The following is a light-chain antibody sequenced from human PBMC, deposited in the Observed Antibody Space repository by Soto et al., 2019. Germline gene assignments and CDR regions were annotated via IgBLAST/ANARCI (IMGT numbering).Light chain of an antibody. CDR1: QSVSSSY. CDR2: GAS. Sequence: EIVLTQSPGTLSLSPGERATLSCRASQSVSSSYLAWYQQKPGQAPRLLIYGASSRATGIPDRFSASGSGTDFTLTISRLEPEDFAVYYCQQYGSSPLTYTFGQGTKLEIK. V-gene: IGKV3-20*01. J-gene: IGKJ2*01. CDR3: QQYGSSPLTYT.